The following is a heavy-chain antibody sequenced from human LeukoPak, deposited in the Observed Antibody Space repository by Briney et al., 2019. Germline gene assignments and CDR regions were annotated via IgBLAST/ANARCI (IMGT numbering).Heavy chain of an antibody. CDR3: ARWEARDTWVYDY. V-gene: IGHV3-7*01. J-gene: IGHJ4*02. CDR2: IKQDGSKL. CDR1: GFTLSNYW. Sequence: GGSLRLSCAASGFTLSNYWMSWVRQAPGKGLEWVANIKQDGSKLSYVDSVKGRFTVSRDNAKDSLYLQMNSLRAEDTAVYYCARWEARDTWVYDYWGQGTLVTVSS. D-gene: IGHD1-26*01.